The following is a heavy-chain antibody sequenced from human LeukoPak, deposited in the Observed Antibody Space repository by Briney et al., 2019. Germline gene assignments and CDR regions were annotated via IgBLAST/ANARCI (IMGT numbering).Heavy chain of an antibody. CDR2: ISNSGNNI. V-gene: IGHV3-11*01. J-gene: IGHJ4*02. Sequence: GGSLRLSCAASGFIFSAYYMSWIRQAPGKGLEWVSYISNSGNNIYYADSVKGRFTISRDNAKNSLYPQMTSLRAEDTAMYYCARGSPGDWGQGTLVTVSS. CDR3: ARGSPGD. CDR1: GFIFSAYY.